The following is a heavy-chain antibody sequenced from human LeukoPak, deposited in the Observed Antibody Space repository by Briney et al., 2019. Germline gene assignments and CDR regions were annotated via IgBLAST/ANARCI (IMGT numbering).Heavy chain of an antibody. V-gene: IGHV4-39*07. D-gene: IGHD6-19*01. CDR1: DDSISSSSYY. CDR3: VRGINSSGWNWGPPLDY. J-gene: IGHJ4*02. CDR2: IYYSGST. Sequence: SETLSLTCSVSDDSISSSSYYWGWIRQPPGKGLEWIGSIYYSGSTYYKPSLKSRVTISVDTSKNQFSLKLSSVTAADTAVYYCVRGINSSGWNWGPPLDYWGQGTLVTVSS.